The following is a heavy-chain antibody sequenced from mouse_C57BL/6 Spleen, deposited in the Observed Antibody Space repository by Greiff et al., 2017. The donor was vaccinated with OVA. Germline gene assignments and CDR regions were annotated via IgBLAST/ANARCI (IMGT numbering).Heavy chain of an antibody. V-gene: IGHV1-52*01. CDR1: GYTFTSYW. D-gene: IGHD2-2*01. CDR3: ARGGLENAMDD. J-gene: IGHJ4*01. Sequence: VQLQQPGAELVRPGSSVKLSCKASGYTFTSYWMHWVKQRPIQGLEWIGNIDPSDSETHYNQKFKDKATLTVDKSSSTAYMQLSSLTSEDSAVYYCARGGLENAMDDWGQGTSVTVSS. CDR2: IDPSDSET.